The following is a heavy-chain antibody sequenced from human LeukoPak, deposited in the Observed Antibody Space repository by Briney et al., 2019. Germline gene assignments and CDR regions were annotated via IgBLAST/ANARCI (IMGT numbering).Heavy chain of an antibody. CDR1: GFTFSNYW. CDR2: IDNGGSDT. V-gene: IGHV3-74*01. CDR3: AREVTTIIRGPPMKYFDY. J-gene: IGHJ4*02. Sequence: PGGSLRLSCAASGFTFSNYWMHWVRQAPGKGLVWVSRIDNGGSDTRHADSVKGRFTISRDNSKDILYLQMNSLRVEDTAVYFCAREVTTIIRGPPMKYFDYWGRGSPVTVSS. D-gene: IGHD3-10*01.